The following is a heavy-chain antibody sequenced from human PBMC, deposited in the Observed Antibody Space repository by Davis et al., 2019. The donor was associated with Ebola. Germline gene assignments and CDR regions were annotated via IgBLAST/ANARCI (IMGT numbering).Heavy chain of an antibody. D-gene: IGHD4-23*01. V-gene: IGHV4-61*01. J-gene: IGHJ4*02. Sequence: PSETLSLTCTVSGGSVSSGSYYWSWIRQPPGKGLEWIGEINHSGSTNYNPSLKSRVTISVDTSKNQFSLKLSSVTAADTAVYYCAREVNHGGNSVIDCWGQGILVTVS. CDR1: GGSVSSGSYY. CDR3: AREVNHGGNSVIDC. CDR2: INHSGST.